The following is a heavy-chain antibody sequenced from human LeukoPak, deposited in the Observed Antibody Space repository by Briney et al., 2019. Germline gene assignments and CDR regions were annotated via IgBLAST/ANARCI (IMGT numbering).Heavy chain of an antibody. CDR3: ARGGYCSGGSCYDPPKFDY. Sequence: SGGSLRLSCAASGFTFSSYAIHWVRQAPGKGLEWVAVISYDGSNRYYADSVKGRFTISRDSSKNTLYLQMNSLRAEDTAVYYCARGGYCSGGSCYDPPKFDYWGQGTLVTVSS. D-gene: IGHD2-15*01. J-gene: IGHJ4*02. V-gene: IGHV3-30-3*01. CDR2: ISYDGSNR. CDR1: GFTFSSYA.